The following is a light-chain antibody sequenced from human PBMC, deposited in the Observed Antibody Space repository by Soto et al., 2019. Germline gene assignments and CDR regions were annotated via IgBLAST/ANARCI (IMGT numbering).Light chain of an antibody. Sequence: SYELTQPPSVSVAPGQTAMITCGGNTIGSKSVHWYQQQPGQAPVLVVYDDSDRPSGIPERFSGSNSDNTATLTISRVEAGDEADYYCQVWDSSREHSVFGGGTKLTVL. J-gene: IGLJ2*01. CDR3: QVWDSSREHSV. V-gene: IGLV3-21*02. CDR1: TIGSKS. CDR2: DDS.